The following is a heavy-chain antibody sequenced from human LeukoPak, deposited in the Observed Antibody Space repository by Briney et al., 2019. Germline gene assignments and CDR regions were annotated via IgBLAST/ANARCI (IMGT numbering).Heavy chain of an antibody. V-gene: IGHV3-23*01. D-gene: IGHD1-1*01. CDR3: AKGDTTYYFDY. CDR2: ISGSGVST. CDR1: GFTFSSYA. J-gene: IGHJ4*02. Sequence: GGSLRLSCAASGFTFSSYAMSWVRQAPGKGLEWVSAISGSGVSTYYADSVKGRFTISRDSSKNTLYLQVNSLRAEDTGVYYCAKGDTTYYFDYWGQGTLVTVSS.